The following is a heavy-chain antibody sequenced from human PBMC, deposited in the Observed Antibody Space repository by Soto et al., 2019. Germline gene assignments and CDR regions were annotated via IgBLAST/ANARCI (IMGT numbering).Heavy chain of an antibody. CDR2: IIPILGIA. V-gene: IGHV1-69*02. CDR1: GGTFSSYT. D-gene: IGHD3-10*01. CDR3: AGSQGFGELLLTFDY. J-gene: IGHJ4*02. Sequence: QVQLVQSGAEVKKPGSSVKVSCKASGGTFSSYTISWVRQAPGQGLEWMGRIIPILGIANYAQKFQGRVTITADKSTSTAYMELSSLRSEDTAVYYCAGSQGFGELLLTFDYWGQGTLVTVSS.